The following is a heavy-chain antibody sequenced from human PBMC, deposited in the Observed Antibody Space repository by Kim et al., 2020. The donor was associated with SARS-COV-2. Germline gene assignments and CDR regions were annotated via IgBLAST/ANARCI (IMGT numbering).Heavy chain of an antibody. V-gene: IGHV3-23*01. Sequence: GGSLRLSCAASGFTFSSYAMSWVRQAPGKGLEWVSSIGGGGGDTYYADSVKGRFTISRDNSKNTLYLRMISLTAEDAAVYYCAKDRAISGPRGADDSWGQGTLVTVSS. CDR2: IGGGGGDT. CDR3: AKDRAISGPRGADDS. D-gene: IGHD1-26*01. J-gene: IGHJ4*02. CDR1: GFTFSSYA.